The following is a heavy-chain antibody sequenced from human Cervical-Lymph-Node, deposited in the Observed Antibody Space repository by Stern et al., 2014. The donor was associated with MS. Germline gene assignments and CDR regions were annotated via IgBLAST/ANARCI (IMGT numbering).Heavy chain of an antibody. J-gene: IGHJ4*02. D-gene: IGHD6-19*01. Sequence: QVQLQESGPGLLKPSETLSLTCTLSGGSISSYYWSWIRQPPGKGLDWIGYIYYSGSTTYNPSLKSRVTISVDTSKNQFSLKLSSVTAADTAVYYCARHSGYSSGWYPFDYWGQGTLVTVSS. CDR3: ARHSGYSSGWYPFDY. CDR2: IYYSGST. CDR1: GGSISSYY. V-gene: IGHV4-59*01.